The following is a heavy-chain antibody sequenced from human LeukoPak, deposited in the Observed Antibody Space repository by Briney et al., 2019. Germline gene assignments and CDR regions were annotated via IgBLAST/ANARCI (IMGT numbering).Heavy chain of an antibody. J-gene: IGHJ6*02. D-gene: IGHD6-13*01. CDR3: AKEAAGTNYYYYGMDV. V-gene: IGHV3-21*04. Sequence: GGSLRLSCAASGFTFSIYSMNWVRQAPGKGLEWVSSISSSSSYIYYADSVKGRFTISRDNARNSLFLQMNSLRAEDTAVYYCAKEAAGTNYYYYGMDVWGQGTTVTVSS. CDR1: GFTFSIYS. CDR2: ISSSSSYI.